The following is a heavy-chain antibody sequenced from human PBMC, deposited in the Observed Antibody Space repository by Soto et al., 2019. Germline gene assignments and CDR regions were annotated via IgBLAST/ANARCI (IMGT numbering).Heavy chain of an antibody. CDR3: AKELGFWSGYLDAFDI. Sequence: QVQLVESGGGVVQPGRSRRLSCAASGFTFSSYGMHWVRQAPGKGLERVAVTSYDGSKKYYGDSVKRRFTISRDNSMNTVYLQMDSLGAEDTAVYYCAKELGFWSGYLDAFDIWGQGTMVIVSS. D-gene: IGHD3-3*01. J-gene: IGHJ3*02. CDR1: GFTFSSYG. V-gene: IGHV3-30*18. CDR2: TSYDGSKK.